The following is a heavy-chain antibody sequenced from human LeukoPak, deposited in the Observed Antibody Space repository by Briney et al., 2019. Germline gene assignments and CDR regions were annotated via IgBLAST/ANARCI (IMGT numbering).Heavy chain of an antibody. Sequence: GGSLRLSCAASGFTFSSYWMSWVRQAPGKGLEWVANIKQDGSEKYYVDSMKGRFTISRDNAKNSLYLQMNSLRAEDTAVYYCAREGGYYGSGSQGDYWGQGTLVTVSS. CDR1: GFTFSSYW. V-gene: IGHV3-7*01. D-gene: IGHD3-10*01. CDR3: AREGGYYGSGSQGDY. CDR2: IKQDGSEK. J-gene: IGHJ4*02.